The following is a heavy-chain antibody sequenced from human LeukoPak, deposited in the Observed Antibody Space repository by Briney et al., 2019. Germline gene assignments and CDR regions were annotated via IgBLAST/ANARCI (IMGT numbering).Heavy chain of an antibody. V-gene: IGHV3-30*03. J-gene: IGHJ5*02. CDR2: ISYDGSNK. CDR3: AREKHYPADNWFDP. D-gene: IGHD1-26*01. Sequence: GGSLRLSCAASGFTFSSYGMNWVRQAPGKGLEWVALISYDGSNKYYADSVKGRFTISRDNSKNTLYLQMNSLRADDTAVYYCAREKHYPADNWFDPWGQGTLVTASS. CDR1: GFTFSSYG.